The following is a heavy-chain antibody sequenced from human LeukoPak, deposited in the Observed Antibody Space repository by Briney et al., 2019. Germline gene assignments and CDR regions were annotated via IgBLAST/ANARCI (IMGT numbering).Heavy chain of an antibody. V-gene: IGHV3-30*18. Sequence: GGSLRLSCAASGFTFSSYAMSWVRQAPGKGLEWVAVISYDGSNKYYADSVKGRFTISRDNSKNTLYLQMNSLRAEDTAVYYCAKDYGDYLEYFQHWGQGTLVTVSS. CDR1: GFTFSSYA. CDR3: AKDYGDYLEYFQH. CDR2: ISYDGSNK. D-gene: IGHD4-17*01. J-gene: IGHJ1*01.